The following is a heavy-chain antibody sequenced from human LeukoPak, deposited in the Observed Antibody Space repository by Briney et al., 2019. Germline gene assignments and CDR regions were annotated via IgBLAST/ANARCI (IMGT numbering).Heavy chain of an antibody. J-gene: IGHJ4*02. CDR1: GFTFTSYW. CDR3: ARDVWTGVAVSDY. D-gene: IGHD6-19*01. CDR2: IKEDGSIQ. V-gene: IGHV3-7*01. Sequence: GGSLRLSCVASGFTFTSYWMNWVRQAPGKGLEWLANIKEDGSIQYYLDSVRGRFTISRDNAKTSVYLQLNNLRADDTAVYYCARDVWTGVAVSDYWGQGTLVTVSS.